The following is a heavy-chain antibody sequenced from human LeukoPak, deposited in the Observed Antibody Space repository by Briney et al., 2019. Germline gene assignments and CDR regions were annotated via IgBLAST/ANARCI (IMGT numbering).Heavy chain of an antibody. CDR3: ASALRIYYYFDY. V-gene: IGHV3-23*01. J-gene: IGHJ4*02. D-gene: IGHD1-26*01. CDR2: ISDSGGNT. CDR1: GCTFSSYS. Sequence: GGSLRLSCAASGCTFSSYSMNWVRQAPGKGLEWVSAISDSGGNTYYADSVKGRFTISRDNSKNTLYLQMHSLRAEDTAVYYCASALRIYYYFDYWGQGTLVTVSS.